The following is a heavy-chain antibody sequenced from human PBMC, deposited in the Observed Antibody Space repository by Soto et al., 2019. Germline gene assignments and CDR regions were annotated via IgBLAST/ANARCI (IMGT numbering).Heavy chain of an antibody. CDR1: GGTFSSYA. D-gene: IGHD3-22*01. CDR2: IIPIFGTA. V-gene: IGHV1-69*13. CDR3: AKYYYDSSGYYSDYYYGMDV. J-gene: IGHJ6*02. Sequence: ASVKVSCKASGGTFSSYAISWVRQAPGQGLEWMGGIIPIFGTANYAQKFQGRVTITADESTSAAYMELSSLRSEDTAVYYCAKYYYDSSGYYSDYYYGMDVWGQGTTVTVSS.